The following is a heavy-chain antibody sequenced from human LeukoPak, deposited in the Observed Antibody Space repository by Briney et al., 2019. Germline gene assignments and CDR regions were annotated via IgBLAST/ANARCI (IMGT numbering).Heavy chain of an antibody. J-gene: IGHJ6*02. Sequence: GGSLRLSCAAPGFTFSDYYMSWIRQAPGKGLERVSYISSSGSNIYYADSVKGRFTISRDNAKNSLYLQMNSLRAEDTAVYYCARDSGYRSGWWNYGMDVWGQGTTVTVCS. CDR3: ARDSGYRSGWWNYGMDV. V-gene: IGHV3-11*01. CDR1: GFTFSDYY. D-gene: IGHD6-19*01. CDR2: ISSSGSNI.